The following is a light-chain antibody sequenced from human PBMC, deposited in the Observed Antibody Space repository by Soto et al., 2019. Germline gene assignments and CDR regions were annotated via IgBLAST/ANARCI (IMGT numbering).Light chain of an antibody. CDR3: QSYDSSLTASI. CDR2: GNT. J-gene: IGLJ2*01. V-gene: IGLV1-40*01. Sequence: QPVLTQPPSVSGAPGQRVTISCTGSSSNIGAGYDVHWYQQIPGTAPRLLIYGNTNRPSGVPARFSSSRSGPSASLAITGLQAEDEADYYCQSYDSSLTASIFGGGTKLTVL. CDR1: SSNIGAGYD.